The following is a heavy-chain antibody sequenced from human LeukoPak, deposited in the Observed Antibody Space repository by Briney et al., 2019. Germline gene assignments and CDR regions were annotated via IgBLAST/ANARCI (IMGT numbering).Heavy chain of an antibody. J-gene: IGHJ4*02. CDR2: INHSGST. CDR1: GGSFSGYY. D-gene: IGHD6-13*01. Sequence: SETLSLTCAVYGGSFSGYYWSWIRQPPGKGLEWIGEINHSGSTNYNPSLKSRVTISVDTSKNQFSLRLSSVTAADTAVYYCARVFRAAAVDYWGQGTLVTVSS. V-gene: IGHV4-34*01. CDR3: ARVFRAAAVDY.